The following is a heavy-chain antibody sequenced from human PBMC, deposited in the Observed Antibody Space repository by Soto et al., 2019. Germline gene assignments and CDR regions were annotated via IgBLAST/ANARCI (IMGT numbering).Heavy chain of an antibody. J-gene: IGHJ4*02. CDR2: ISWNSGNI. D-gene: IGHD6-13*01. V-gene: IGHV3-9*01. CDR1: GFTFDDYA. CDR3: TKDRSSSWYPTTNRFNYFDY. Sequence: PGGSLRLSCAASGFTFDDYAMHWVRQAPGKGLEWVSGISWNSGNIGYADSVKGRFTISRDNAKKSLYMQMSGLRAEDTAFYYCTKDRSSSWYPTTNRFNYFDYWGRGALVTVSS.